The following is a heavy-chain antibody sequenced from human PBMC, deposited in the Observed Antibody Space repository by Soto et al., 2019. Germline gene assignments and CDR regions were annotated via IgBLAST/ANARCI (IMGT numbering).Heavy chain of an antibody. CDR1: GGSISSSSYY. V-gene: IGHV4-39*01. CDR2: IYYSGST. CDR3: ARIIVVVVAATLPDAFDI. D-gene: IGHD2-15*01. J-gene: IGHJ3*02. Sequence: QLQLQESGPGLVKPSETLSLTCTVSGGSISSSSYYWGWIRQPPGKGLEWIGSIYYSGSTYYNPSLKSRVTISVDTSKNQFSLKLSSVTAADTAVYYCARIIVVVVAATLPDAFDIWGQGTMVTVSS.